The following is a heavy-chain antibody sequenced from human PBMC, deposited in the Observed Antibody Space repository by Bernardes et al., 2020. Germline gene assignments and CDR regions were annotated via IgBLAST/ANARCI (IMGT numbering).Heavy chain of an antibody. D-gene: IGHD2-2*01. J-gene: IGHJ6*02. CDR3: ATTLGAAAPLGYYYYGMDV. V-gene: IGHV1-24*01. CDR2: FAPEDGAT. CDR1: GYTLTALS. Sequence: AAWQGYCKVSGYTLTALSMHWVRQAPGQGLEWMGGFAPEDGATIYAQKFQGRVTMTEDTSTDTAYMELSSLRSEDTAVYYCATTLGAAAPLGYYYYGMDVWGQGTTVTVSS.